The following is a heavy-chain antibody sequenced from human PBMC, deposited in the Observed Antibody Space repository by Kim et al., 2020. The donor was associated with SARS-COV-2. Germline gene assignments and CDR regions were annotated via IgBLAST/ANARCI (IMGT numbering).Heavy chain of an antibody. Sequence: GGTTEYAASVKGRFTISRDDSKSIAYLQMNSLKTEDTAVYYCTNRDNDYWGQGTLVTVSS. V-gene: IGHV3-49*02. J-gene: IGHJ4*02. CDR2: GGTT. CDR3: TNRDNDY.